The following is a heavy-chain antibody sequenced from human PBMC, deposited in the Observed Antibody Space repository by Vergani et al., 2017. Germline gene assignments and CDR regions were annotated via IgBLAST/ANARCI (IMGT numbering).Heavy chain of an antibody. V-gene: IGHV4-34*01. J-gene: IGHJ5*02. CDR1: GGSFSGYY. Sequence: QVQLQQWGAGLLKPSETLSLTCAVYGGSFSGYYWSWIRQSPGKGLEWIGEISESGSTNYNPSLKSRVTISIDTSKSHFSLKLSSVTAADTAVYYCARVVMYGWFDPWGQGTLVTVSS. CDR2: ISESGST. CDR3: ARVVMYGWFDP. D-gene: IGHD2-8*01.